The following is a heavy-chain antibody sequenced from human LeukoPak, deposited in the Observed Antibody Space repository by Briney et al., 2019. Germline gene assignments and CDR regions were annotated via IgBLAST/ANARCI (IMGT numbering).Heavy chain of an antibody. CDR1: GYSISSGYF. D-gene: IGHD2-15*01. CDR3: ARVEVSRYCSAGGCSDAFDI. CDR2: IYNSGST. V-gene: IGHV4-38-2*02. J-gene: IGHJ3*02. Sequence: SETLSLTCTVSGYSISSGYFWGWIRQPPGKGLEWIGTIYNSGSTYYNASLESRVTISVDTSKNQFSLKLSSVTAADTAVYYCARVEVSRYCSAGGCSDAFDIWGQGTMVTVS.